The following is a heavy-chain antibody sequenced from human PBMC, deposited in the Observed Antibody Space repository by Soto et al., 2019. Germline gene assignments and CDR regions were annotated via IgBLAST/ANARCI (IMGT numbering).Heavy chain of an antibody. CDR2: MNPNSGNT. Sequence: ASVKVSCKASGYTFTSYYINWVRQATGQGLEWMGWMNPNSGNTGYAQKFQGRVTMTRNTSISTAYMELSSLRSEDTAVYYCASVVFATMVRGATLCRNVFDGLDVWGQGTMVTVSS. J-gene: IGHJ6*02. D-gene: IGHD3-10*01. CDR3: ASVVFATMVRGATLCRNVFDGLDV. CDR1: GYTFTSYY. V-gene: IGHV1-8*01.